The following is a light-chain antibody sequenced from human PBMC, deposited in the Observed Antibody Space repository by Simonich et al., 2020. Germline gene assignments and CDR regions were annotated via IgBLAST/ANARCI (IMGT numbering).Light chain of an antibody. CDR1: RLGDKY. CDR2: KDS. V-gene: IGLV3-1*01. Sequence: SYELTQPPSVSVSLGQTASITCSGDRLGDKYACWYQQKPGQSPVLVIYKDSNRPSGIPERFSCSNSGNTATLTISGTQAMDEADYYCQAWDSSTVVFGGGTKLTVL. J-gene: IGLJ2*01. CDR3: QAWDSSTVV.